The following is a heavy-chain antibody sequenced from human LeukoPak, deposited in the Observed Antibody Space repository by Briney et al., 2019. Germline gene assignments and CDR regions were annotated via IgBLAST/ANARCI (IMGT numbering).Heavy chain of an antibody. Sequence: GRSLRLSCAASGFTFSSYGMHWVRQAPGKGLEWVAVIWYDGSNKCYADSVKGRFTISRDNSKNTLYLQMNSLRAEDTAVYYCARDYCGGDCYSFDYWGQGTLVTVSS. CDR2: IWYDGSNK. D-gene: IGHD2-21*02. V-gene: IGHV3-33*01. CDR1: GFTFSSYG. CDR3: ARDYCGGDCYSFDY. J-gene: IGHJ4*02.